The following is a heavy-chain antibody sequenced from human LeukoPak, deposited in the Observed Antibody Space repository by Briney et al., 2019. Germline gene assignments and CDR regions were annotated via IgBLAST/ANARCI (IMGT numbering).Heavy chain of an antibody. CDR2: IIPIFGTA. V-gene: IGHV1-69*13. J-gene: IGHJ3*02. Sequence: SVKVSCKASGGTFGSYAISWVRQAPGQGLEWMGGIIPIFGTANYAQKFQGRVTITADESTSTAYMELSSLRSEDTAVYYCATPYPRDYDSPWAFDIWGQGTMVTVSS. CDR3: ATPYPRDYDSPWAFDI. D-gene: IGHD3-22*01. CDR1: GGTFGSYA.